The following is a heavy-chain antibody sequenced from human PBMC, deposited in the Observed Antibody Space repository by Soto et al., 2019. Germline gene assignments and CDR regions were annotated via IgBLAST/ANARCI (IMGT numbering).Heavy chain of an antibody. J-gene: IGHJ6*02. CDR2: FDPEDGET. CDR3: ATSFELPPRNYDFWSERPRDYYYGMDV. Sequence: GASVKVSCKVSGYTLTELSIHWVRQAPGKGLEWMGGFDPEDGETIYAQKFQGRVTMTEDTSTDTAYMELSSLRSEDTAVYYCATSFELPPRNYDFWSERPRDYYYGMDVWGQGTTVTVSS. CDR1: GYTLTELS. V-gene: IGHV1-24*01. D-gene: IGHD3-3*01.